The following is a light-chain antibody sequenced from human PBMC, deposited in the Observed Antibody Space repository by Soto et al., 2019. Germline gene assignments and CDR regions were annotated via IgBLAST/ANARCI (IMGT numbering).Light chain of an antibody. CDR1: QGISRY. V-gene: IGKV1-27*01. CDR3: QKYNSAPRT. Sequence: IWMTQTPSLLSASIGDRVTISCRASQGISRYLAWYHQKPGKVPKLLIYAASTLQSGVPSRFSGRGSGTDFTLTISSLQPEDVATYYCQKYNSAPRTFGQGTKV. J-gene: IGKJ1*01. CDR2: AAS.